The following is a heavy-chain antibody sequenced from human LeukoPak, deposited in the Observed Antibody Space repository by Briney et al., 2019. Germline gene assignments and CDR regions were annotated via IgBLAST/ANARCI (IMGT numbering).Heavy chain of an antibody. V-gene: IGHV3-21*04. D-gene: IGHD5-18*01. CDR3: AREGGHGYSYPNDY. J-gene: IGHJ4*02. Sequence: GGSLRLSYAASGFTFSSYTMNWVRQAPGKGLECISAISSSSSNIYYADSVKGRFTISRDNAKNSLYLQMNSLRAEDTAVYYCAREGGHGYSYPNDYWGQGTLVTVSS. CDR1: GFTFSSYT. CDR2: ISSSSSNI.